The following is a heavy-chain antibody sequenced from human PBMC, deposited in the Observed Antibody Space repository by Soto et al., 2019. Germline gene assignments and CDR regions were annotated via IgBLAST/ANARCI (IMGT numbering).Heavy chain of an antibody. D-gene: IGHD2-15*01. CDR2: IKSKTDGGTT. J-gene: IGHJ6*03. Sequence: GGSLRLSCAASGFTFSNTWMSWVRQAPGKGLEWVGRIKSKTDGGTTDYAAPVKGRFTISRDDSKNTLYLQMNSLKTEDTAVYYCTTGGLEGSPWWYYYYYMDVWGKGTTVTVSS. CDR3: TTGGLEGSPWWYYYYYMDV. V-gene: IGHV3-15*01. CDR1: GFTFSNTW.